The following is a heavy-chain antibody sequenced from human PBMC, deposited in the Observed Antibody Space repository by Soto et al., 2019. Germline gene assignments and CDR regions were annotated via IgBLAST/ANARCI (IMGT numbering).Heavy chain of an antibody. CDR3: ARESAVAALDP. V-gene: IGHV1-2*04. CDR2: INPNSGGT. J-gene: IGHJ5*02. D-gene: IGHD6-19*01. CDR1: GYTLTGYY. Sequence: ASVKVSCKASGYTLTGYYMHWVRQAPGQGLEWMGWINPNSGGTNYAQKFQGWVTMTRDTSISTAYMELRSLRSDDTAVYYCARESAVAALDPWGQGTLVTVSS.